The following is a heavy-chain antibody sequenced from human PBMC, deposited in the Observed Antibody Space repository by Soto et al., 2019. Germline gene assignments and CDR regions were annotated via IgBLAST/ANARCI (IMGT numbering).Heavy chain of an antibody. CDR2: IGSGGTT. D-gene: IGHD2-15*01. Sequence: EVQLLESGGGVVQPGGSLRLSCAASGFSFSSNAMTWVRQAPGQGLEWVSTIGSGGTTYYADSVEGRFTISRDNSKNKQSLQINSMRVEDTGVYYCAKLGFCSGGTCHLDYYNGVDVWGQGTTVTVSS. CDR3: AKLGFCSGGTCHLDYYNGVDV. J-gene: IGHJ6*02. CDR1: GFSFSSNA. V-gene: IGHV3-23*01.